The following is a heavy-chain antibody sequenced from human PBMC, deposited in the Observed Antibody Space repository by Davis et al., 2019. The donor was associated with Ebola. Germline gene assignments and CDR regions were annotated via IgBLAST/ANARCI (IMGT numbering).Heavy chain of an antibody. CDR2: INSDGSST. CDR3: ARDAVPAGILWDY. V-gene: IGHV3-74*01. J-gene: IGHJ4*02. CDR1: GFTFSSYW. Sequence: LSLTCAASGFTFSSYWMHWVRQAPGKGLVWVSRINSDGSSTSYADSVKGRFTISRDNAKNSLYLQMNSLRAEDTAVYYCARDAVPAGILWDYRGQGTLVTVSS. D-gene: IGHD2-21*01.